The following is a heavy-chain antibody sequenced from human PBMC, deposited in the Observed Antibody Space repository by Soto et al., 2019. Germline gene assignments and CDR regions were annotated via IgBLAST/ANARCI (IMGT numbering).Heavy chain of an antibody. J-gene: IGHJ4*02. Sequence: GESLKISCKGSGYSFTTYWIGWMRQMPGKGLEWMGIIWPGNSDTRYSPTFQGHVTISADKSISTAYLQWRSLEASDTAMYYCARHLYHDSNGIYSPFDFWGQGILVTVSS. CDR1: GYSFTTYW. V-gene: IGHV5-51*01. CDR2: IWPGNSDT. CDR3: ARHLYHDSNGIYSPFDF. D-gene: IGHD3-22*01.